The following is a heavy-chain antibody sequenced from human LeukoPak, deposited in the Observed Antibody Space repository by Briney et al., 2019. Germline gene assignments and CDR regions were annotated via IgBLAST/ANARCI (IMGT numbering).Heavy chain of an antibody. CDR2: AYYSGNT. V-gene: IGHV4-39*07. D-gene: IGHD3-10*01. CDR3: ARVIWFGELSSHIDY. J-gene: IGHJ4*02. CDR1: DASISSSTYY. Sequence: SETLSLTCSVSDASISSSTYYRGWIRQPPGKGLEWIGTAYYSGNTYYNPSLKSRVTISVDTSNNQFSLKLNSVTAADTAVYYCARVIWFGELSSHIDYWGQGTLVTVSS.